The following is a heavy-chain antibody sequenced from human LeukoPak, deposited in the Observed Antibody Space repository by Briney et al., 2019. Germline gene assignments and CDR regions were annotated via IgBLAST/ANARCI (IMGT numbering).Heavy chain of an antibody. CDR2: FDPEDGET. CDR1: GYTLTELS. J-gene: IGHJ4*02. Sequence: GASVKVSCKVSGYTLTELSMHWVRQAPGKGLEWMGGFDPEDGETIYAQEFQGRVTMTEDTSTDTAYMELSSLRSEDTAVYYCATALFNYYYDSSGYRQGELDYWGQGTLVTVSS. CDR3: ATALFNYYYDSSGYRQGELDY. V-gene: IGHV1-24*01. D-gene: IGHD3-22*01.